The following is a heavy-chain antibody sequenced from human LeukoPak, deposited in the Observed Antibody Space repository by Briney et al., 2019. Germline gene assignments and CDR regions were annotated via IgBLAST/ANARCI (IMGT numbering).Heavy chain of an antibody. CDR1: GFTFSSYD. CDR2: IGTAGDT. CDR3: ARGTRDYYMDV. Sequence: GGSLRLSCAASGFTFSSYDMHWVRQATGKGLEWVSAIGTAGDTYYPGSVKGRFTISRENAKNSLYLQMNSLRAGDTAVYYCARGTRDYYMDVWGKGTTVTVSS. J-gene: IGHJ6*03. V-gene: IGHV3-13*01.